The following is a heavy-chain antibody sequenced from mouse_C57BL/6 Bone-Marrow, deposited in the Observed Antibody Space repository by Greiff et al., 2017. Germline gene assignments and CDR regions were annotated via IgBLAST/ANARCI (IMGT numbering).Heavy chain of an antibody. Sequence: QVQLQQPGADLVKPSASLTVSCKASGYTFTSYWMHWVQQSPGQGLEWLGRIHPSDSDTNYNQKFKGKATLTVDKSSSTAYMQLSSLTSEDSAVYYCAIGEIYYYGSSYDYWGQGTTLTVSS. CDR2: IHPSDSDT. CDR3: AIGEIYYYGSSYDY. J-gene: IGHJ2*01. CDR1: GYTFTSYW. D-gene: IGHD1-1*01. V-gene: IGHV1-74*01.